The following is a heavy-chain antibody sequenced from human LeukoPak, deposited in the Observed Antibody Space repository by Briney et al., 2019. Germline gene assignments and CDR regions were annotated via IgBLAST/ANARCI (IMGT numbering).Heavy chain of an antibody. J-gene: IGHJ6*04. CDR1: GFTFSGYW. CDR3: ARDRGFGQADV. CDR2: IKQDGGEK. D-gene: IGHD3-10*01. Sequence: GKSLRLSCAASGFTFSGYWMSWLRQAPGKGLEWVANIKQDGGEKYYVDSVKGRFTISRDNAKNSLYLQMNSLRAEDTAVYYCARDRGFGQADVWGKGTTVTVSS. V-gene: IGHV3-7*01.